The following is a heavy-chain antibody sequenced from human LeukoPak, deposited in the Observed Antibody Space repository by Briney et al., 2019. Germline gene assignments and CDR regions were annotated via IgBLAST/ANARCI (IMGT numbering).Heavy chain of an antibody. D-gene: IGHD6-6*01. V-gene: IGHV4-34*01. CDR2: INHSGST. CDR1: GGSFSGYY. J-gene: IGHJ4*02. CDR3: ARGPRIAARKVVDY. Sequence: SETLSLTCAVYGGSFSGYYWSWIRQPPGKGLEWIGEINHSGSTNCNPSLKSRVTISVDTSKNQFSLKLSSVTAADTAVYYCARGPRIAARKVVDYWGQGTLVTVSS.